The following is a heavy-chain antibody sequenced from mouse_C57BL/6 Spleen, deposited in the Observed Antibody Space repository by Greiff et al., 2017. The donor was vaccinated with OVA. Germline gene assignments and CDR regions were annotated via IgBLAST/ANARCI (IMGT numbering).Heavy chain of an antibody. CDR2: IDPSDSET. J-gene: IGHJ3*01. CDR1: GYTFTSYW. D-gene: IGHD1-1*01. V-gene: IGHV1-52*01. CDR3: ARGYYGSSYGWFAF. Sequence: VQLQQPGAELVRPGSSVKLSCTASGYTFTSYWMHWVKQRPIQGLEWIGNIDPSDSETHYNQKFKDKATLTVNKSSSTAYMKLSSLTSEDSAFYYCARGYYGSSYGWFAFWGQGTLVTVSA.